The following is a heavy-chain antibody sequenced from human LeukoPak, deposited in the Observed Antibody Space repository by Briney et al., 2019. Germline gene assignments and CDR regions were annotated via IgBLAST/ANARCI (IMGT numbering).Heavy chain of an antibody. CDR3: ARRGYYAIH. D-gene: IGHD2-21*01. Sequence: SGTLSLTCAVSGDSISSSYWWSWVLQPPGKGLEWIGEIYHSGSTNYNPSLKSRVTILVDKSKNQFSLKLNSVTAADTAVYYCARRGYYAIHWGQGTLVTVSS. J-gene: IGHJ4*02. V-gene: IGHV4-4*02. CDR2: IYHSGST. CDR1: GDSISSSYW.